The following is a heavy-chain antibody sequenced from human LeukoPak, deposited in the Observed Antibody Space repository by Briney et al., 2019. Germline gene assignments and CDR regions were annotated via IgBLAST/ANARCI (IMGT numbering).Heavy chain of an antibody. CDR2: IIPIFGTA. D-gene: IGHD1-1*01. Sequence: ASVKVSCKASGGTFSSYAISWVRQAPGQGLEWMGGIIPIFGTANYAQKFQGRVTITADESTSTAYMELSSLRSEDTAVYYCASPSHHLEGHFDYWGQGTLVTVSS. CDR1: GGTFSSYA. CDR3: ASPSHHLEGHFDY. V-gene: IGHV1-69*13. J-gene: IGHJ4*02.